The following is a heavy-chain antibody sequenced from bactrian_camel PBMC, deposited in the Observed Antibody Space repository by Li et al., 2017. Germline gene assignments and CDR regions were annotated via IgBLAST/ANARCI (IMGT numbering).Heavy chain of an antibody. CDR1: GYTSCNSD. J-gene: IGHJ6*01. V-gene: IGHV3S53*01. CDR3: ARHGEDGPLIDFGY. D-gene: IGHD1*01. Sequence: HVQLVESGGGSAQAGGSLRLCCAVSGYTSCNSDMSWYRQAPGKEREFVSLIARGGRKTYADPVKGRFTISRDNAENTMYLQLNSLKTEDMAMYYCARHGEDGPLIDFGYWGQGTQVTVS. CDR2: IARGGRK.